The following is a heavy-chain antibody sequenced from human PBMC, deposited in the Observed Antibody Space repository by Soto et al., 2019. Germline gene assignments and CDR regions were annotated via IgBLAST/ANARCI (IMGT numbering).Heavy chain of an antibody. D-gene: IGHD6-13*01. J-gene: IGHJ3*01. CDR2: TYYRSKWYN. Sequence: HALSRTYEISGGKVSSTRAAPNCFRKYPSRGLEWLGRTYYRSKWYNDYAVSVKSRITINPDTSKNQFSLQLNSVTPEDTAVYFCARDPSSSWPPLHVFDFWGHGTLVPGSP. CDR3: ARDPSSSWPPLHVFDF. V-gene: IGHV6-1*01. CDR1: GGKVSSTRAA.